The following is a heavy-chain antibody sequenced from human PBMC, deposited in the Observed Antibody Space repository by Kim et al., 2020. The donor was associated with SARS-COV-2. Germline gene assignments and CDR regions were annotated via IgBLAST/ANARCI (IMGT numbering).Heavy chain of an antibody. J-gene: IGHJ2*01. CDR3: ARGFDL. V-gene: IGHV4-59*09. Sequence: SSRESTNYNPSLKGRVTISVDTSKNQFSLRLGSVTAADTAVYYCARGFDLWGRGTLVTVSS. CDR2: SSREST.